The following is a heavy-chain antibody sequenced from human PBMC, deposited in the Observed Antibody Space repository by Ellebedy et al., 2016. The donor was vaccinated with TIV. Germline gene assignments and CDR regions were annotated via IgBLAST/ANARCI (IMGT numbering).Heavy chain of an antibody. CDR3: ARPMTVSTIIGGGLDY. Sequence: PGGSLRLSCAASGFTFSDYGMHWVRQAPGKGLEWVAVIWYDGTNKYYADYVKGRFTISRDNSKNTLSLQMNSLRAEATAVYYCARPMTVSTIIGGGLDYWGQGTLVTVSS. V-gene: IGHV3-33*01. D-gene: IGHD5/OR15-5a*01. J-gene: IGHJ4*02. CDR1: GFTFSDYG. CDR2: IWYDGTNK.